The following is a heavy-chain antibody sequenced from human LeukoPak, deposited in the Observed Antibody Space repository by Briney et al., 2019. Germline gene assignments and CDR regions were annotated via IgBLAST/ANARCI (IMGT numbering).Heavy chain of an antibody. CDR3: ARDRTAGDNWFDP. CDR1: GGSFSGYY. J-gene: IGHJ5*02. CDR2: IYHSGST. Sequence: SETLSLTCAVYGGSFSGYYWSWIRQPPGKGLEWIGYIYHSGSTYYNPSLKSRVTISVDRSKNQFSLKLSSVTAADTAVYYCARDRTAGDNWFDPWGQGTLVTVSS. V-gene: IGHV4-30-2*01. D-gene: IGHD7-27*01.